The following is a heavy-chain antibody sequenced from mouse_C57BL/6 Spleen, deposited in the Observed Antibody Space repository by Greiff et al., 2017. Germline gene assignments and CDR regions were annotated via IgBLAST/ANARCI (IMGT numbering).Heavy chain of an antibody. V-gene: IGHV1-61*01. CDR2: IYPSDSET. Sequence: VQLQQPGAELVRPGSSVKLSCKASGYTFTSYWMDWVKQRPGQGLEWIGNIYPSDSETHYNQKFKDKATLTVDKSSSTAYMQLSSLTSEDSAVYYCAREKGYNYHYYAMDYWGQGTSVTVSS. CDR1: GYTFTSYW. D-gene: IGHD2-4*01. CDR3: AREKGYNYHYYAMDY. J-gene: IGHJ4*01.